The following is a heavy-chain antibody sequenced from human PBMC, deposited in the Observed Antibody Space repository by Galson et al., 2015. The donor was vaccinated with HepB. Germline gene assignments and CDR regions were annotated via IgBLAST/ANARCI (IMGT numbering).Heavy chain of an antibody. CDR1: GFTFTSCA. J-gene: IGHJ4*02. CDR2: ITSTGGTT. CDR3: AKRTGSTGPFDY. D-gene: IGHD1-26*01. V-gene: IGHV3-23*01. Sequence: SLRLSCAASGFTFTSCAMSWVRQAPGKGLEWVSLITSTGGTTYYPDSVKGRFTISRDNSANMLYLEMNSLRAGDTAVYYCAKRTGSTGPFDYWGQGTLVTVSS.